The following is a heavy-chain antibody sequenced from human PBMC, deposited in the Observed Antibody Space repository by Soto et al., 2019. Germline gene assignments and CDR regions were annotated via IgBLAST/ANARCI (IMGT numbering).Heavy chain of an antibody. D-gene: IGHD3-9*01. CDR2: IYYSGST. V-gene: IGHV4-39*02. CDR1: GGSISSSSYY. Sequence: SETLSLTCTVSGGSISSSSYYWGWIRQPPGKGLEWIGSIYYSGSTYYNPSLKSRVTISVDNAKNSLYLQMNSLRAEDTAVYYCAREYDILNWFDPWGQGTLVTVSS. J-gene: IGHJ5*02. CDR3: AREYDILNWFDP.